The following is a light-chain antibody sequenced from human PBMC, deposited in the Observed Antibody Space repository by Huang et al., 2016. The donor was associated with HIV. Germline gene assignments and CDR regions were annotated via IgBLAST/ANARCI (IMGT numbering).Light chain of an antibody. CDR2: TSS. J-gene: IGKJ1*01. V-gene: IGKV1-39*01. Sequence: DIQMTQSPSSLSASVGDRVTITCRASQNIDTHLNWYQHKPGRAPKVLIHTSSILQTGVPSRCSGTGSGTVFSLTISGLQPEDFATYFCQQSYTGRTFGQGTQVEIQ. CDR3: QQSYTGRT. CDR1: QNIDTH.